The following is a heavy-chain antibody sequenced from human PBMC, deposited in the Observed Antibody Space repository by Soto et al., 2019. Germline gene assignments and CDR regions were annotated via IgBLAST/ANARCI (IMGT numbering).Heavy chain of an antibody. CDR1: GGSISSGGYY. J-gene: IGHJ5*02. CDR2: IYYSGST. D-gene: IGHD3-16*02. Sequence: PSETLSLTCTVSGGSISSGGYYWSWIRQHPGKGLEWIGYIYYSGSTYYNPSLKSRVTISVDTSKNQFSLKPSSVTAADTAVYYCARDLGSYHDTGDWFDPWGQGTLVTVSS. V-gene: IGHV4-31*03. CDR3: ARDLGSYHDTGDWFDP.